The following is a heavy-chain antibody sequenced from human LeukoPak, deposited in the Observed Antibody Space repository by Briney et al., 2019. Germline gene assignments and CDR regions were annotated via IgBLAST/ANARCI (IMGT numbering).Heavy chain of an antibody. CDR3: ARGYCSGGSCYSLGSRDRLPLDP. D-gene: IGHD2-15*01. CDR2: VYHSGGGST. Sequence: SGTLSLTCAVSGGSLSTTSWWVWLRQPPGKGLEWIGEVYHSGGGSTNYNPSLKSRAIISVDTSKQQFSLRLTSMTAADAAVYYCARGYCSGGSCYSLGSRDRLPLDPWGQGTLVTVSS. CDR1: GGSLSTTSW. V-gene: IGHV4-4*02. J-gene: IGHJ5*02.